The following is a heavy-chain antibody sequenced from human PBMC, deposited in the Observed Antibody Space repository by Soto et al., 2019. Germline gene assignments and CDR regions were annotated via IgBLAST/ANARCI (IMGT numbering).Heavy chain of an antibody. V-gene: IGHV1-69*08. J-gene: IGHJ4*02. D-gene: IGHD2-2*01. CDR3: ASDSPGTTSGNY. CDR2: IIPILGSA. Sequence: QVQLVQSGAEVKKPGSSVKVSCKASGGTFSTYTISWVRQAPGQGLEWMGRIIPILGSAKYAQKFQGRVTXXAXXTTSTAYMELRTLRSEDTAVYYCASDSPGTTSGNYWGQGTLVTVSS. CDR1: GGTFSTYT.